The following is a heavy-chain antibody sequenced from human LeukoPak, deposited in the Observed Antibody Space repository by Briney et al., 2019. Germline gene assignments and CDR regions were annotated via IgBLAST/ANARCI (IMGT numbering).Heavy chain of an antibody. CDR1: GGSISSSNW. CDR3: ARAKSVAGLPYYFDY. V-gene: IGHV4-4*02. D-gene: IGHD6-19*01. Sequence: SGTLSLTCAVSGGSISSSNWWSWVRQPPGKGLEWIGEIYHSGSINYNPSLKSRVTISVDKSKNQFSLKLSSVTAADTAVYYCARAKSVAGLPYYFDYWGQGTLVTVSS. CDR2: IYHSGSI. J-gene: IGHJ4*02.